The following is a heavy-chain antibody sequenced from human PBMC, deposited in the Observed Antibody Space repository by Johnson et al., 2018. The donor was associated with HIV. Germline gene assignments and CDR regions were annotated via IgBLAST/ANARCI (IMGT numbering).Heavy chain of an antibody. Sequence: VQLVESGGGLVQPGGSLRLSCAASGFTFSTYAMSWVRQAPGKGLEWVSGISGSGGRPYYADSVKGRFTISRDNAKDSLFLQMNSLRAEDTAVYYCARSNAFDIWGQGTMVTVSS. V-gene: IGHV3-23*04. CDR2: ISGSGGRP. J-gene: IGHJ3*02. CDR1: GFTFSTYA. CDR3: ARSNAFDI.